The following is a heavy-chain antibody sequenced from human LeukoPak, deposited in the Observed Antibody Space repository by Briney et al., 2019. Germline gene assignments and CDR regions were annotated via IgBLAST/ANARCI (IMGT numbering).Heavy chain of an antibody. J-gene: IGHJ3*02. CDR1: GFTFSSYE. CDR3: ARDRGYYDILTGYYTVQAFDI. D-gene: IGHD3-9*01. V-gene: IGHV3-74*01. Sequence: GGSLRLSCAASGFTFSSYEMNWVRQAPGKGLVWVSRINSDGSSTSYADSVKGRFTISRDNAKNTLYLQMNSLRAEDTAVYYCARDRGYYDILTGYYTVQAFDIWGQGTMVTVSS. CDR2: INSDGSST.